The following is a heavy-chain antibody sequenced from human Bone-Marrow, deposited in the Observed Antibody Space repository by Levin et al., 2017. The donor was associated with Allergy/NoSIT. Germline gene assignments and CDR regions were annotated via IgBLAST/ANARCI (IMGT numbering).Heavy chain of an antibody. J-gene: IGHJ4*02. V-gene: IGHV3-23*01. Sequence: GGSLRLSCAASGFTFSNYAMSWVRQAPGKGLEWVSAITNSGRTYYADSVKGRLTASRDNSKNSLYLRMNGMRADDTAVYYCAKEMTTVVPVFDYWGQGTLVTVAS. CDR2: ITNSGRT. CDR3: AKEMTTVVPVFDY. D-gene: IGHD4-23*01. CDR1: GFTFSNYA.